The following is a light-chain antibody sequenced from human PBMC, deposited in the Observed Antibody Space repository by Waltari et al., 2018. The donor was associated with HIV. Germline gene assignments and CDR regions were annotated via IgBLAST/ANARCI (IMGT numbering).Light chain of an antibody. CDR2: EDD. CDR1: SGSIASNY. Sequence: NFMLTQPPSVSESPGKTVTISCTLSSGSIASNYVQWYQQRPGSPPTTLIYEDDQRPSGVPDRFSGSIDTSSNSASLTISGLKTEDEADYYCQSFDTSNQWIFGGGTKLTVL. V-gene: IGLV6-57*01. CDR3: QSFDTSNQWI. J-gene: IGLJ2*01.